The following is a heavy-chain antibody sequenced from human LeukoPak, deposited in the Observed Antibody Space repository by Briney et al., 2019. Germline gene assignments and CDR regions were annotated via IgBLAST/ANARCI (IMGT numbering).Heavy chain of an antibody. Sequence: SETLSLTCTASGGSISISSYYWGWIRQTPGKGLEWIGSVYYSGTTSYNPSLKSRVTISIDMSKNHFSLRLNSVTAADTAVYYCARAVQLERPPPLIGYYYMDVWGKGTTVTVSS. D-gene: IGHD1-1*01. J-gene: IGHJ6*03. V-gene: IGHV4-39*07. CDR3: ARAVQLERPPPLIGYYYMDV. CDR1: GGSISISSYY. CDR2: VYYSGTT.